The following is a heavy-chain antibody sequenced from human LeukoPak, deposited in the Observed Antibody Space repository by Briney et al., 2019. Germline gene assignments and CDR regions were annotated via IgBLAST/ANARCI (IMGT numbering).Heavy chain of an antibody. Sequence: GGSLRLSCAASGFTFSSYSMNWVRQAPGKGLEWVSSISSSSSYIYYADSVKGRFTISRDNAKNSPYLQMNSLRAEDTAVYYCARDLFGVVYNYWGQGTLVTVSS. CDR1: GFTFSSYS. V-gene: IGHV3-21*01. CDR3: ARDLFGVVYNY. CDR2: ISSSSSYI. D-gene: IGHD3-3*01. J-gene: IGHJ4*02.